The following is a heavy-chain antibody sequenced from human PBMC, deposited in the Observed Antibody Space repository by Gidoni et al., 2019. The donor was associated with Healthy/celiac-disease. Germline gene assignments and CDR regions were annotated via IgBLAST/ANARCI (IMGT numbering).Heavy chain of an antibody. D-gene: IGHD3-22*01. CDR3: AGGPYDSSGYYLAMDV. V-gene: IGHV1-46*01. J-gene: IGHJ6*02. Sequence: QVQLVQSGAEVKTPGASVKVSFKASGYTFTSYYMHWVRHAPGQGLEWMGISNPSGGSTSYAQKFQGRVTMTRDTSTSTVYMELSSLRSEDTAVYYCAGGPYDSSGYYLAMDVWGQGTTVTVSS. CDR1: GYTFTSYY. CDR2: SNPSGGST.